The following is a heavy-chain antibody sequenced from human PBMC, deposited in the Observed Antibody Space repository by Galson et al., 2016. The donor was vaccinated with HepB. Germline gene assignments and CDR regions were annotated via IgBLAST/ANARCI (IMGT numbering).Heavy chain of an antibody. V-gene: IGHV3-23*01. CDR3: VSERGYSGYSYYYYLDV. CDR1: GFTFGSYA. D-gene: IGHD5-12*01. Sequence: SLRLSCAASGFTFGSYAMTWVRQAPGKGLEWVSGIGGSGGSINYADSVKGRFTISRDNAKSSLYLQMNSLRDEDTAVYYCVSERGYSGYSYYYYLDVWGKGTTVTVSS. J-gene: IGHJ6*03. CDR2: IGGSGGSI.